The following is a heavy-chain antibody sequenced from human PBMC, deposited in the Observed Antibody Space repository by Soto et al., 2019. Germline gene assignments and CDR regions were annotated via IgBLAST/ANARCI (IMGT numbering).Heavy chain of an antibody. Sequence: GGSLRLSCAASGFTFSGSAMHWVRQASGKGLEWVGRIRSKANSYATAYAASVKGRFTISRDDSKDTAYLQMNSLKTEDTAVYYCTRLYDWEYQLQRGYYYGMDVWGQGTTVTVSS. CDR3: TRLYDWEYQLQRGYYYGMDV. D-gene: IGHD2-2*01. CDR1: GFTFSGSA. CDR2: IRSKANSYAT. V-gene: IGHV3-73*01. J-gene: IGHJ6*02.